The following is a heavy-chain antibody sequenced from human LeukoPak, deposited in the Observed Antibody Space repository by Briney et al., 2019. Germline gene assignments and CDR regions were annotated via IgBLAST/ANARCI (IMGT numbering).Heavy chain of an antibody. CDR3: AKKSRDGYNPFDY. CDR2: ISSSGESP. V-gene: IGHV3-23*01. D-gene: IGHD5-24*01. CDR1: GFTFSRYA. J-gene: IGHJ4*02. Sequence: GGSLRLSCAASGFTFSRYAMSWVRQAPGKGLEWVCGISSSGESPYYADSVKGRFTISRDNSKNTLYLEINSLRAEDTAVYYCAKKSRDGYNPFDYLGQGTLVTVSS.